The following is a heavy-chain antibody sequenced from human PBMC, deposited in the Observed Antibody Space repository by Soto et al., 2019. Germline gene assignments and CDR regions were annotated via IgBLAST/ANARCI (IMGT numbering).Heavy chain of an antibody. CDR1: GLTLNSYE. J-gene: IGHJ3*01. D-gene: IGHD2-2*01. Sequence: PGGSLRLSCAVSGLTLNSYEMNWVRQAPEKGLEWVSYISPSGTTIYADSVRGRFTISRDNAKNSLYLQMNSLRAEDTAVYYCARGGYCDTTTCYRLNAFDVWGRGTVVTVSS. CDR2: ISPSGTTI. V-gene: IGHV3-48*03. CDR3: ARGGYCDTTTCYRLNAFDV.